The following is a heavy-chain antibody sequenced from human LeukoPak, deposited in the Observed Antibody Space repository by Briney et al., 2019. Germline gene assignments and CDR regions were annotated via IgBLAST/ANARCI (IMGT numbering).Heavy chain of an antibody. CDR2: ISSNGSTI. Sequence: GGSLRLSCAASGFTFSSYEMNWVRQAPGKGLEWVSYISSNGSTIYYADSVKGRFTISRDNSKNTLYLQMNSLRAEDTAVYYCARAGKGYSGYDPWYFDYWGQGTLVTVSS. V-gene: IGHV3-48*03. D-gene: IGHD5-12*01. CDR1: GFTFSSYE. CDR3: ARAGKGYSGYDPWYFDY. J-gene: IGHJ4*02.